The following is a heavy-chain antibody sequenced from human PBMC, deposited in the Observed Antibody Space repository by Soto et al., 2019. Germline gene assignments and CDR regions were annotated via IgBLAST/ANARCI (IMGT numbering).Heavy chain of an antibody. V-gene: IGHV4-31*03. CDR2: IYYSGST. CDR3: ARHKAFQGVVVPAAIYH. J-gene: IGHJ4*02. D-gene: IGHD2-2*02. CDR1: GGSISSGGYY. Sequence: TSETLSLTCTVSGGSISSGGYYWSWIRQHPGKGLEWIGYIYYSGSTYYNPSLKSRVTISVDTSKNQFSLKLSSVTAADTAVYYCARHKAFQGVVVPAAIYHWGQGTLVTVSS.